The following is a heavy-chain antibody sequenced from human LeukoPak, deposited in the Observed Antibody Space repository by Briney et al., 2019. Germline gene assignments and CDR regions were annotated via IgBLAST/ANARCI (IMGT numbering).Heavy chain of an antibody. D-gene: IGHD4-17*01. V-gene: IGHV3-23*01. J-gene: IGHJ4*02. CDR2: ISGSGGNT. Sequence: GGSLRLSCAASGFTFSSYAMSWVRQAPGKGLEWVSVISGSGGNTYYADSVKGRFTISRDNSKNTLYLQLNSLRAEDTAVYYCAKAPYGAYDFDCWVQGTLVTVSS. CDR3: AKAPYGAYDFDC. CDR1: GFTFSSYA.